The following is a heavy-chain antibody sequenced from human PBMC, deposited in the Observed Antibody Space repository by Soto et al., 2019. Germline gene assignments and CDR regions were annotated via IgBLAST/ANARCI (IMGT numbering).Heavy chain of an antibody. CDR1: GGSISSGYYY. Sequence: QVQLQESGPGLVKPSQTLSLTCTVSGGSISSGYYYWSWIRQPPGKVLEWIGYIHYRVSTYYNPSLNSRVTISVDTSKNQFSLKLSSVTAADTAVYYCARAGDRAMAVSDWGQGTLVTVSS. CDR2: IHYRVST. J-gene: IGHJ4*02. D-gene: IGHD5-18*01. CDR3: ARAGDRAMAVSD. V-gene: IGHV4-30-4*01.